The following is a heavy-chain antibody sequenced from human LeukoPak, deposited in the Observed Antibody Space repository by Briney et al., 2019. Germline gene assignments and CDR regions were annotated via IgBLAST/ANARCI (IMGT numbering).Heavy chain of an antibody. Sequence: PSETLSLTCTVSGGSISSYYWSWIRQPPGKGLEWIGYIYYSGSTNYNPSLKSRVTISVDTSKNQFSLKLSSVTAADTAVYYCARKAVAGGTFDYWGQGTLVTVSS. CDR3: ARKAVAGGTFDY. CDR1: GGSISSYY. V-gene: IGHV4-59*01. CDR2: IYYSGST. D-gene: IGHD6-19*01. J-gene: IGHJ4*02.